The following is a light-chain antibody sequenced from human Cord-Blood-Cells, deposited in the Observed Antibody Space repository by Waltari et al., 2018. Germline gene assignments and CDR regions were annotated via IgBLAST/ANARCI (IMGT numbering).Light chain of an antibody. CDR3: QQSYSTQFT. Sequence: DIQMTQSPSSLSASVGDRVNITCRASQSISSYLNWYQQKPGKAPKLLIYAASSLQSGVPSRFSGSGSGTDFTLTISSLQPEDFATYYCQQSYSTQFTFGPGTKVDIK. CDR2: AAS. J-gene: IGKJ3*01. V-gene: IGKV1-39*01. CDR1: QSISSY.